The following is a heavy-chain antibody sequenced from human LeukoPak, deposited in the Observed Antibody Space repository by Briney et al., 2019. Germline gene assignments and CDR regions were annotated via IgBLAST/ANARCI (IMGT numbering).Heavy chain of an antibody. D-gene: IGHD3-10*01. CDR1: GFTLSSIY. CDR3: ARGFRDGSGSYYTPLGY. Sequence: AGSRTPSCAAYGFTLSSIYISWDRQPEGEGREWVAVTYSGGSTYYADSVKGRFTISRDNSKNTLYLQMNNLRADDTAVYYCARGFRDGSGSYYTPLGYWGQGTLVTVSS. CDR2: TYSGGST. V-gene: IGHV3-53*01. J-gene: IGHJ4*02.